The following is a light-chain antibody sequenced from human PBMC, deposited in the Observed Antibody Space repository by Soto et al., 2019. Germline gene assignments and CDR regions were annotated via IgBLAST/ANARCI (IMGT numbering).Light chain of an antibody. J-gene: IGKJ5*01. Sequence: IQFTHSPSSLSAAVVDGVTLTCRASQGISSYLAWYQQKPGKAPKLLIYAASSLQSGVPSRFSGSGSGTDFTLTISSLQFEDFATYYCQQSYNTPTFGQGTRLEIK. CDR3: QQSYNTPT. CDR2: AAS. V-gene: IGKV1-39*01. CDR1: QGISSY.